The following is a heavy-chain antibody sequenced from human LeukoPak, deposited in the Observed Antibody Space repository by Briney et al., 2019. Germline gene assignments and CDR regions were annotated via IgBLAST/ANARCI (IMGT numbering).Heavy chain of an antibody. Sequence: GGSLRLSCAASGFTFSSYAMSWVRQAPGKGLEWVSAISGSGGSTYYADSVKGRVTISRDNAKNSLYLQMNSLRAEDTAVYYCARDPDYYDSSGYPQDAFDIWGQGTMVTVSS. D-gene: IGHD3-22*01. CDR2: ISGSGGST. V-gene: IGHV3-23*01. J-gene: IGHJ3*02. CDR3: ARDPDYYDSSGYPQDAFDI. CDR1: GFTFSSYA.